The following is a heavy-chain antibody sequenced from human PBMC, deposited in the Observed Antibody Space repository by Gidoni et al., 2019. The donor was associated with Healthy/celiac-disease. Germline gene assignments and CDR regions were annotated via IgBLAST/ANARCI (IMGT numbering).Heavy chain of an antibody. CDR3: ARDRGIVDTAMVTPFDY. CDR1: GDNFSSYA. D-gene: IGHD5-18*01. J-gene: IGHJ4*02. V-gene: IGHV1-69*01. Sequence: QVQLVQSGAEVKKPGSSVKVSCKASGDNFSSYAISWVRQAPGQGLEWMGGLIPIFGTANYAQKFQGRVTITADEATSTAYMELSSLRSEDTAVYYCARDRGIVDTAMVTPFDYWGQGTLVTVSS. CDR2: LIPIFGTA.